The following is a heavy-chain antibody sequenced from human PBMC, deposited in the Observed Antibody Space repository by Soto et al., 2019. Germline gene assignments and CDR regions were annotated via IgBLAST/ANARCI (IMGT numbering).Heavy chain of an antibody. Sequence: GGSLRLSCAASGFTFSSYGMHWVRQAPGKGLEWVAVISYDGSNKYYADSVKGRFTISRDNSKNTLYLQMNSLRAEDTAVYYCAKDQGYSYGIDYWGQGTLVTVSS. CDR3: AKDQGYSYGIDY. V-gene: IGHV3-30*18. J-gene: IGHJ4*02. D-gene: IGHD5-18*01. CDR1: GFTFSSYG. CDR2: ISYDGSNK.